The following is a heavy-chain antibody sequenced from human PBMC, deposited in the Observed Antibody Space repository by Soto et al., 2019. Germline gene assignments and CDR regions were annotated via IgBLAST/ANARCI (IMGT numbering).Heavy chain of an antibody. CDR3: AHRHRQHRYCTNGVCSEYYYYGMDV. CDR2: IYWNDDK. CDR1: GFSLSTSGVG. V-gene: IGHV2-5*01. Sequence: SGPTLVNPTQTLTLTCTFSGFSLSTSGVGVGWIRQPPGKALEWLALIYWNDDKRYSPSLKSRLTITKDTSKNQVVLTMTNMDPVDTATYYCAHRHRQHRYCTNGVCSEYYYYGMDVWGQGTTVTVSS. J-gene: IGHJ6*02. D-gene: IGHD2-8*01.